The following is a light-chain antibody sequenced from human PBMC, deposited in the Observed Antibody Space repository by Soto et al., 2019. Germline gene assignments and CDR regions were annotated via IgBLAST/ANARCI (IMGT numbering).Light chain of an antibody. CDR3: SSYAASNNFYFV. CDR2: EVT. J-gene: IGLJ3*02. Sequence: QSVLTQPPSESGSPGQSVTISCTGTSSDVGGYNYVSWYQQYPGRAPKLMIYEVTKRPSGVADRFSGSKSGNTASLTVSGLQADDEADYYCSSYAASNNFYFVFGGGTKVTVL. CDR1: SSDVGGYNY. V-gene: IGLV2-8*01.